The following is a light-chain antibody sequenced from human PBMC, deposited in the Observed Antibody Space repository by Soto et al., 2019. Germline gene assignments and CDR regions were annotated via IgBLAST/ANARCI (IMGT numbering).Light chain of an antibody. V-gene: IGKV1-39*01. CDR3: QQSYSSPPT. J-gene: IGKJ1*01. CDR1: QGISSS. CDR2: AAS. Sequence: IQLTQSPSSLSASIGDRVTITCRASQGISSSLAWYQQKPGKAPKLLIFAASSLQSGVPSRFSGSRSGPDFTLTISSLQPEDFATYYCQQSYSSPPTFGQGTKVDIK.